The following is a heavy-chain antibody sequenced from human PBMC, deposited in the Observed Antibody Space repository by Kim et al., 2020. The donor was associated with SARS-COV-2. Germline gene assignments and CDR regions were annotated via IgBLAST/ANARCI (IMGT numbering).Heavy chain of an antibody. V-gene: IGHV4-59*02. CDR2: VFNAGST. CDR1: GDSVTSYY. CDR3: AGGNYATSFDY. J-gene: IGHJ4*02. Sequence: SETLSLTCSVSGDSVTSYYWSWIRQPPGKGLEWIGYVFNAGSTKYSPSLKSRVSISADTSKNQFSLRLSSVTSADTAVYYCAGGNYATSFDYWGQGTLVT. D-gene: IGHD1-7*01.